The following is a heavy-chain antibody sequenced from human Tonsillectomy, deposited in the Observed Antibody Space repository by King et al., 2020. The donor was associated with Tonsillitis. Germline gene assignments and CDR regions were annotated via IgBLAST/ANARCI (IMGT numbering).Heavy chain of an antibody. CDR1: GFTFSSYS. J-gene: IGHJ4*02. D-gene: IGHD6-13*01. V-gene: IGHV3-21*01. CDR2: ISSSSSYI. Sequence: VQLVESGGGLVKPGGSLRLSCAASGFTFSSYSMNWVRQAPGKGLEWVSSISSSSSYIFYADSLKGRFTISRDNAKNTLYLQMNSLRAEDTAVYYCAALTAAGEHDYLDYWGQGTLVTVSS. CDR3: AALTAAGEHDYLDY.